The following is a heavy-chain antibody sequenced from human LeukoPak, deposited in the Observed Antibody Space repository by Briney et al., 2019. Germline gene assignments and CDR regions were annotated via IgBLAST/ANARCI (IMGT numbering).Heavy chain of an antibody. CDR1: GFTFSDYY. J-gene: IGHJ5*02. CDR3: ARQSGGPYNWFDP. Sequence: GGSLRLSCAASGFTFSDYYMSWIRQAPGKGLEWVSYISSSGSTIYYADSVKGRFTISRDKSKNTLYLQLNSLRAEDTAVYFCARQSGGPYNWFDPWGQGTLVTVSS. CDR2: ISSSGSTI. V-gene: IGHV3-11*04. D-gene: IGHD2-15*01.